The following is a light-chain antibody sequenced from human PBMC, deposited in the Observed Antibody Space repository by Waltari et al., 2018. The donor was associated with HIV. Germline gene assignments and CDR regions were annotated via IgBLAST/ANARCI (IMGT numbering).Light chain of an antibody. CDR2: GAT. CDR3: QQSYSLPQT. Sequence: DIQMTQSPSSLSASVGDRVTITCRASHGIGNNLNWYHHKPGKAPRLLIFGATGLQGGVPSRFSGSGSGTEFTLTVSSLQPEDFATYYCQQSYSLPQTFGQGTNVEIK. CDR1: HGIGNN. J-gene: IGKJ1*01. V-gene: IGKV1-39*01.